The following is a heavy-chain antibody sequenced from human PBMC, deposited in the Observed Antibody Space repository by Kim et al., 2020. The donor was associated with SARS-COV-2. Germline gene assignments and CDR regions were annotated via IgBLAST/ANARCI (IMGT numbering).Heavy chain of an antibody. CDR3: ASVPWIAAAGTGLGVYGKKNYYGMDV. V-gene: IGHV5-51*01. D-gene: IGHD6-13*01. CDR1: GYSFTSYW. CDR2: IYPGDSDT. Sequence: GESLKISCKGSGYSFTSYWIGWVRQMPGKGLEWMGIIYPGDSDTRYSPSFQGQVTISADKSISTAYLQWSSLKASDTAMYYCASVPWIAAAGTGLGVYGKKNYYGMDVWGQGTTVTVSS. J-gene: IGHJ6*02.